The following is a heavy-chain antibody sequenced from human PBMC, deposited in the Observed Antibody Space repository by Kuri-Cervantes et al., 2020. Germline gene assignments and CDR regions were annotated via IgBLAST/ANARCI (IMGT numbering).Heavy chain of an antibody. J-gene: IGHJ4*02. D-gene: IGHD3-10*01. CDR3: AREGGGYYIDS. V-gene: IGHV3-7*01. CDR1: GFTFSDYY. CDR2: IKEDGSET. Sequence: GESLKISCAASGFTFSDYYMSWIRQAPGKGLEWVANIKEDGSETYYVDFVKGRFTISRDNAKNSLYLQMNNLRVEDTAVYYCAREGGGYYIDSWGQGTPVTVSS.